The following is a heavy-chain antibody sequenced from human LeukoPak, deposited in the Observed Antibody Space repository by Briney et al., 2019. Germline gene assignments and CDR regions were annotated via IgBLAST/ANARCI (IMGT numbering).Heavy chain of an antibody. J-gene: IGHJ4*02. Sequence: GGSLRLSCAASGFTFSSNWMHWVRQAPGKGLVWVSRINEDGSTTNYADSVKGRSTIFRDNAKNTLYLQMNSLRAEDTAVYFCAREDGYCSGGNCYSYFDSWGQGTLVTVSS. CDR1: GFTFSSNW. CDR3: AREDGYCSGGNCYSYFDS. D-gene: IGHD2-15*01. CDR2: INEDGSTT. V-gene: IGHV3-74*01.